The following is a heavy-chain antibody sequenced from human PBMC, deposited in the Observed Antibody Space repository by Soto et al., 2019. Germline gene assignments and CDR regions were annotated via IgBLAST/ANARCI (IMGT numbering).Heavy chain of an antibody. CDR2: ISSTTNYI. CDR1: GFTFTRYS. V-gene: IGHV3-21*01. Sequence: GGSLRLSCAASGFTFTRYSMNWVRQAPGKGLEWVSSISSTTNYIYYADSMKGRFTVSRDNAKNSVYLEMNSLSAEDTAVYYYARESEDLTSNFDYWGQGTLVTVSS. CDR3: ARESEDLTSNFDY. J-gene: IGHJ4*02.